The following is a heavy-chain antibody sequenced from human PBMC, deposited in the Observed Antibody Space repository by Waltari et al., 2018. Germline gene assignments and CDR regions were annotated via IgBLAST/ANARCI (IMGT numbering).Heavy chain of an antibody. CDR1: GYTFTGYY. Sequence: QVQLVQSGAEVKKPGASVKVSCKASGYTFTGYYMHWVRQATGQGLEWMGRINPNSGGTNYAQKFQGRVTMTRDTSISTAYMELSRLRSDDTAVYYCARDRSTTITSNWFDPWGQGTLVTVSS. CDR3: ARDRSTTITSNWFDP. D-gene: IGHD2-2*01. V-gene: IGHV1-2*06. J-gene: IGHJ5*02. CDR2: INPNSGGT.